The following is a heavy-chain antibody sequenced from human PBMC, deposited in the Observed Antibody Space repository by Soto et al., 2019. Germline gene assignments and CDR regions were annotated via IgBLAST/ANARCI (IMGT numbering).Heavy chain of an antibody. CDR3: AREQYSYGPGPFDY. J-gene: IGHJ4*02. CDR1: GGTFSRYA. CDR2: IIPIFGTA. D-gene: IGHD5-18*01. Sequence: ASVKVSCKASGGTFSRYAISWVRQAPGQGLEWMGGIIPIFGTANYAQKFQGRVTITADESTSTAYMELSSLRSEDTAVYYCAREQYSYGPGPFDYWGQGTLVTVSS. V-gene: IGHV1-69*13.